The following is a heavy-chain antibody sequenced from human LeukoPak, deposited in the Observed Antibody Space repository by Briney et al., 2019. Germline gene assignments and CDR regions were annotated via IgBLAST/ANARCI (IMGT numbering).Heavy chain of an antibody. J-gene: IGHJ6*02. CDR3: ARGARVPASLPRTYGMDV. CDR2: INPNSGGT. D-gene: IGHD2-2*01. CDR1: GYTFTGYY. Sequence: GASVKVSCKASGYTFTGYYMHWVRQAPGQGLEWMGWINPNSGGTNYAQKFQGRVTMTRDTSISTAYMELSRLRSDDTAVYYCARGARVPASLPRTYGMDVWGQGTTVTVSS. V-gene: IGHV1-2*02.